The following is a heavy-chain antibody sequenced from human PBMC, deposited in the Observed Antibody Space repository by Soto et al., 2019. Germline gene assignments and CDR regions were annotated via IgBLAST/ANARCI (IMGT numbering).Heavy chain of an antibody. CDR2: SSYIWTT. D-gene: IGHD1-20*01. V-gene: IGHV4-39*02. CDR3: VSRPINGFPYGPFDF. Sequence: PSETLSLTCSVIRGTIRSGSYYWAWVRQSRERGLEWLGSSSYIWTTYYNPSLKSRVAVSVDLSKNDFSLRLESVTATDTAIYFCVSRPINGFPYGPFDFGGRGLPVTVSS. J-gene: IGHJ4*02. CDR1: RGTIRSGSYY.